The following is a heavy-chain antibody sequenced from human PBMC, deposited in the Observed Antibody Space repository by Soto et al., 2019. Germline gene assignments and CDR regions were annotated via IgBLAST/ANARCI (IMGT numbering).Heavy chain of an antibody. V-gene: IGHV4-59*11. J-gene: IGHJ4*02. CDR2: IFYNGDTT. CDR3: ARVSYFRGFDWLFAFDS. CDR1: GDSLRNHY. D-gene: IGHD3-9*01. Sequence: QVQLQESAPGLVKPSETLSLTCSVSGDSLRNHYWSWLRQPPGSRLEWLGHIFYNGDTTSYNPSLKSRVSMSVDTSKNQFSLELRSVSADDTVVYFCARVSYFRGFDWLFAFDSWGQGALVTVSS.